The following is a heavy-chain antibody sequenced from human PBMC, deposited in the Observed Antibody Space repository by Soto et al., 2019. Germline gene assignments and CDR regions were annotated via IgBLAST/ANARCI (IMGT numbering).Heavy chain of an antibody. Sequence: PSETLSLTCAVYGRSFIGYYWSWIRQPPGKGLEWIGEINHSGSTNYNPSLKSRVTISVDTSQNQFSLNLSSVTAADTAVYYCARAYGGNSGVFDYWGQGTLVTVSS. CDR1: GRSFIGYY. J-gene: IGHJ4*02. D-gene: IGHD4-17*01. V-gene: IGHV4-34*01. CDR2: INHSGST. CDR3: ARAYGGNSGVFDY.